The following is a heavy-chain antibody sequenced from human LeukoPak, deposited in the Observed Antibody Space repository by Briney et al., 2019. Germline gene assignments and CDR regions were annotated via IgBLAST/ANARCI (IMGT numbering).Heavy chain of an antibody. CDR3: ARGGYSYGLNDAFDI. CDR1: GFTFDAYA. D-gene: IGHD5-18*01. V-gene: IGHV3-9*01. Sequence: GGSLRLSCAASGFTFDAYAMHWVRQAPGKGLEWVSAISWNSGSIGYADSVKGRFTISRDNAKNSLYLQMNSLRAEDTAVYYCARGGYSYGLNDAFDIWGQGTMVTVSS. J-gene: IGHJ3*02. CDR2: ISWNSGSI.